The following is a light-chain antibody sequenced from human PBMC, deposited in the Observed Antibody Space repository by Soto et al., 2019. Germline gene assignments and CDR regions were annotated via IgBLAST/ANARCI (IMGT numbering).Light chain of an antibody. Sequence: DIQMTQSPSRLSASVGDRVTITCRASQSIAYWLAWYQQKPGKAPNLLIYAASTLETGVPSRFSGSGYATEFTLSIASLQPDYSATYYCQPYNSFSKTFGRGTKVDIK. V-gene: IGKV1-5*01. CDR2: AAS. CDR1: QSIAYW. J-gene: IGKJ1*01. CDR3: QPYNSFSKT.